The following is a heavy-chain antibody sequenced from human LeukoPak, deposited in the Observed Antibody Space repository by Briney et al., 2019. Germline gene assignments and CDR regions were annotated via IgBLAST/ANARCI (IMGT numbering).Heavy chain of an antibody. CDR1: GGSISSSSYY. CDR3: ARFYGSWPDY. Sequence: SETLSLTCTVSGGSISSSSYYWGWIRQPPGKGLEWIGSIYYSGSTYYNPSLKSRVTISVDTSKNQFSLKLSSVTAADTAVYYCARFYGSWPDYWGQGTLVTVSS. D-gene: IGHD4-17*01. J-gene: IGHJ4*02. CDR2: IYYSGST. V-gene: IGHV4-39*01.